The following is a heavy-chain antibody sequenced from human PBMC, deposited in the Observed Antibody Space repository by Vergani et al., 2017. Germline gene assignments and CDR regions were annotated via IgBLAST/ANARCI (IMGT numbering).Heavy chain of an antibody. V-gene: IGHV1-46*01. CDR3: AALGSPVAFDI. CDR2: INPSGGST. Sequence: QVQLVQSGAEVKKPGASVKVSCKASGYTFTSYYMHWVRQAPGQGLEWMGIINPSGGSTSYAQKFQGRVTITRDMSTSTAYMELSSLRSEDTAVYYCAALGSPVAFDIWGQGTMVTVSS. J-gene: IGHJ3*02. D-gene: IGHD1-26*01. CDR1: GYTFTSYY.